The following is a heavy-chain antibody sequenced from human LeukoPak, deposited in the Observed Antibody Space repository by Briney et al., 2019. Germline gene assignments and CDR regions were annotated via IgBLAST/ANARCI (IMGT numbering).Heavy chain of an antibody. CDR2: IYYNGNT. CDR3: ARAAGVGSGFSLTNYYMDV. Sequence: SETLSLTCTVSGVSIRSDDYYWSWIRQPPGKGLEWIGYIYYNGNTYYNPSVKSRLSMSVDTSKNQISLRLRSVTAADTAVYYCARAAGVGSGFSLTNYYMDVWGKGTTVTVSS. D-gene: IGHD3-22*01. V-gene: IGHV4-30-4*01. J-gene: IGHJ6*03. CDR1: GVSIRSDDYY.